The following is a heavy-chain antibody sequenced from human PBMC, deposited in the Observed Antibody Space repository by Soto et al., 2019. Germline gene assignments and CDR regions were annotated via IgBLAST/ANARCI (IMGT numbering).Heavy chain of an antibody. J-gene: IGHJ3*02. V-gene: IGHV1-2*02. CDR2: IIPASGAA. Sequence: QLHLVQSGAVVKKPGASVTVSCSASGYPVTAYYMHWVRQAPGRGLEGTGGIIPASGAAKYTQTFQGRVTMTRETSTSTVFMELSGLTSEDTAVFYCARGGGVGVAGSAAFDMWGQGTLVTVSS. CDR3: ARGGGVGVAGSAAFDM. D-gene: IGHD3-3*01. CDR1: GYPVTAYY.